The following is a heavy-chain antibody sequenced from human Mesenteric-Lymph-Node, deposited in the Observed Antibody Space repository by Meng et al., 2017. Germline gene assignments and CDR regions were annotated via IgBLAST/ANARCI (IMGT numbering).Heavy chain of an antibody. Sequence: QLQLPESGPGLVQPSQTLSLTCTVSGGSISSGDYYWSWIRQPPGKGLEWIGYIYYSGSTYSNASLKSRVTISIDRSKNQFSLKLSSVTAADTAVYYCARDRKHYGERGWFDPWGQGTLVTVSS. V-gene: IGHV4-30-4*01. D-gene: IGHD4-17*01. CDR2: IYYSGST. CDR1: GGSISSGDYY. J-gene: IGHJ5*02. CDR3: ARDRKHYGERGWFDP.